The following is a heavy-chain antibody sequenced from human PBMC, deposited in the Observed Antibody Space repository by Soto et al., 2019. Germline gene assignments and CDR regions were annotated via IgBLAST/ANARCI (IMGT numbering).Heavy chain of an antibody. Sequence: ASVKVSCKASGYTFTSYGISWVRQAPGQGLEWMGWISAYNGNTNYAQKLQGRVTMTTDTSTSTAYMELRSLRSDDTAVYYCALTDDVWSGFSRTRFDPWGQGTLVTVAS. CDR2: ISAYNGNT. V-gene: IGHV1-18*01. CDR3: ALTDDVWSGFSRTRFDP. CDR1: GYTFTSYG. J-gene: IGHJ5*02. D-gene: IGHD3-3*01.